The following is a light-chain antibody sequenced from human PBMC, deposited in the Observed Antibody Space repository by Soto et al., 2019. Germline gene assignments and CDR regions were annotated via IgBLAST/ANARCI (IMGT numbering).Light chain of an antibody. Sequence: QMTQSPSSLSASVGDRVTITCRASQTISTYLSWYQQKPGKAPKLLIYAASDLQSGVPSRFSGSGSGTDFSLTISSLQPEDFATYYCQQRYSIPITFGGGTK. CDR2: AAS. J-gene: IGKJ4*01. CDR3: QQRYSIPIT. V-gene: IGKV1-39*01. CDR1: QTISTY.